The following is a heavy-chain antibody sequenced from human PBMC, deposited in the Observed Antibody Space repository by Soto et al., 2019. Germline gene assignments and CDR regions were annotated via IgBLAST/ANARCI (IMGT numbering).Heavy chain of an antibody. CDR3: GRGYGTTFDY. V-gene: IGHV4-59*08. D-gene: IGHD1-7*01. J-gene: IGHJ4*02. Sequence: SGTLSLTCTVSGGSISSYYWSWIRQPPGKGLEWIGYIYYSGSTNYNPSLKSRVTISVDTSKNQFSLKLSSVTAADTAVYYCGRGYGTTFDYWGQRTLVTVSS. CDR2: IYYSGST. CDR1: GGSISSYY.